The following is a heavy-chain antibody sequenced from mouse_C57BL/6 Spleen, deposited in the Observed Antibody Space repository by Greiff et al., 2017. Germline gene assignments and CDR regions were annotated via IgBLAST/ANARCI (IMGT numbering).Heavy chain of an antibody. CDR2: ISYDGSN. CDR1: GYSITSGYY. CDR3: ARKMSSYAMDY. J-gene: IGHJ4*01. Sequence: EVQLQQSGPGLVKPSQSLSLTCSVTGYSITSGYYWNWIRQFPGNKLEWMGYISYDGSNNYNPSLKNRISITRDTSKNQFFLKLNSVTTEDTATYYCARKMSSYAMDYWGQGTSVTVSS. D-gene: IGHD1-1*01. V-gene: IGHV3-6*01.